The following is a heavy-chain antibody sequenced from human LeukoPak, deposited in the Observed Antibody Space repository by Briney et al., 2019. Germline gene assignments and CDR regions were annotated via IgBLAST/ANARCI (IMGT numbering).Heavy chain of an antibody. CDR3: ARDSLEDDIAAAPGGMDV. Sequence: PSETLSLTCTVSGGSISSYYWSWIRQPPGKGLEWIGYIYYSGSTNYNPSLKSRVTISVDTSKNQFSLKLSPVTAADTAVYYCARDSLEDDIAAAPGGMDVWGQGTTVTVSS. V-gene: IGHV4-59*12. CDR2: IYYSGST. J-gene: IGHJ6*02. CDR1: GGSISSYY. D-gene: IGHD6-13*01.